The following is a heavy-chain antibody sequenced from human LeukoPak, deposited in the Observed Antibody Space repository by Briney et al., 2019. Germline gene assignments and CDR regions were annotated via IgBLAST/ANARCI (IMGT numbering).Heavy chain of an antibody. CDR1: GFTFSSYW. J-gene: IGHJ4*02. Sequence: GGSLRLSCVASGFTFSSYWMTWVRQAPGKGLERLANIKEDGSIQYYLDSVRGRFTISRDNAKTSVYLQLNSLRADDTAVYYCARDVRTGVAVSDYWGQGTLVTVSS. CDR2: IKEDGSIQ. CDR3: ARDVRTGVAVSDY. D-gene: IGHD6-19*01. V-gene: IGHV3-7*01.